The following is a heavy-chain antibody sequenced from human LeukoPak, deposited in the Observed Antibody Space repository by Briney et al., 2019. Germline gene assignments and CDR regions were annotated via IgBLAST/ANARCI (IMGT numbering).Heavy chain of an antibody. D-gene: IGHD4-17*01. CDR2: IYHSGST. J-gene: IGHJ6*04. V-gene: IGHV4-4*02. CDR3: VRRDYYYYYVMDV. Sequence: SGTLSLTCAVSGGSISSSNWWTWVRQPPGKGLEWIGEIYHSGSTNHNPSLKSRVTISVDKSKNQFSLKLSSVTAADTAVYYCVRRDYYYYYVMDVWGKGTTVTVSS. CDR1: GGSISSSNW.